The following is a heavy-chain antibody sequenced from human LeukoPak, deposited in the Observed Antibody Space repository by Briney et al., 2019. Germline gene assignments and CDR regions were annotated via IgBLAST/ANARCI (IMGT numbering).Heavy chain of an antibody. Sequence: ASVKVSCKASGYTFTSYGISWVRQAPGQGLEWMGWISAYNGNTNYAQKLQGRVTMTTDTSTTTVYMELRSLRSDDTAVYYCARLQGIAAADENYYFDYWGQGTLVTVSS. V-gene: IGHV1-18*01. CDR1: GYTFTSYG. J-gene: IGHJ4*02. D-gene: IGHD6-13*01. CDR3: ARLQGIAAADENYYFDY. CDR2: ISAYNGNT.